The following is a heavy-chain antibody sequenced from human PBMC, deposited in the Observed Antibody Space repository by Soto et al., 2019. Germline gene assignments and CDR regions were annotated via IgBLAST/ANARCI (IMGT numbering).Heavy chain of an antibody. CDR3: ARGRTSSPTPGDY. D-gene: IGHD2-2*01. Sequence: QVQLQESGPGLVKPSQTLSLTCTVSGGSISSRGYYWSWIRQHPGKGLEWIGDIYYSGSTYYNPSLKSRVTISVDTSKDQFSLKLSSVTAADTAVYYCARGRTSSPTPGDYWGQGTLVTVSS. V-gene: IGHV4-31*03. CDR1: GGSISSRGYY. J-gene: IGHJ4*02. CDR2: IYYSGST.